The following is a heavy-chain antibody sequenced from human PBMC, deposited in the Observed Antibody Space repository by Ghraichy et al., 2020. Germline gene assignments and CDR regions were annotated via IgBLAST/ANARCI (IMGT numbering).Heavy chain of an antibody. CDR3: ARARPADTIFGVVIISYYFDY. J-gene: IGHJ4*02. D-gene: IGHD3-3*01. Sequence: RGSLRLSCAASGFTFSDYSMSWIRQAPGKGLEWVSYISSDSTIHYADSVKGRFTISRDNAKNSLYLQMISLRAEDTAVYYCARARPADTIFGVVIISYYFDYWGQGTLVTVSS. CDR1: GFTFSDYS. CDR2: ISSDSTI. V-gene: IGHV3-11*01.